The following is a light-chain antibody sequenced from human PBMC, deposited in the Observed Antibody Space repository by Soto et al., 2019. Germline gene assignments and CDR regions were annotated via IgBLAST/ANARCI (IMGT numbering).Light chain of an antibody. Sequence: QSVLTQPPSASGSPGQSVSISCTGTGSDVGGYDYVSWYQQRPDKAPKLIIYEVDKRPSGVPDRFSGSKSGNSAYLTVSGLQTEDEADYSCSSYAGRNYAVFGRGTQLTVL. J-gene: IGLJ7*01. CDR3: SSYAGRNYAV. CDR2: EVD. V-gene: IGLV2-8*01. CDR1: GSDVGGYDY.